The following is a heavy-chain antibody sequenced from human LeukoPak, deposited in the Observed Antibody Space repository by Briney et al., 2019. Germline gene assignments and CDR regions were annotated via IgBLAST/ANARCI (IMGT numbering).Heavy chain of an antibody. Sequence: ASVKVSCKVSGYTLTELSMHWVRQAPGKGLEWMGGFDPEDGETIYAQKFLGRVTMTEDTSTDTAYMELSSLRSEDTAVYYCATDRDCSSTSCPFRYWGQGTLVTVSS. J-gene: IGHJ4*02. CDR3: ATDRDCSSTSCPFRY. D-gene: IGHD2-2*01. V-gene: IGHV1-24*01. CDR1: GYTLTELS. CDR2: FDPEDGET.